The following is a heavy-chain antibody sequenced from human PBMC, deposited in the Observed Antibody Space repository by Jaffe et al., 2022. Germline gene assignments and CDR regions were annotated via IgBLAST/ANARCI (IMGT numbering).Heavy chain of an antibody. CDR2: ISGDGSDT. CDR3: SRGGAFSYGPFDY. Sequence: EVQLVESGGGLVQSGGSLRLSCAASGFTFRNYWMHWVRQVPGQGLMWVSRISGDGSDTSYADSVKGRFTISRDNAKNTLYLQMSRLRADDTTVYYCSRGGAFSYGPFDYWGQGILVTVSS. CDR1: GFTFRNYW. D-gene: IGHD1-26*01. V-gene: IGHV3-74*01. J-gene: IGHJ4*02.